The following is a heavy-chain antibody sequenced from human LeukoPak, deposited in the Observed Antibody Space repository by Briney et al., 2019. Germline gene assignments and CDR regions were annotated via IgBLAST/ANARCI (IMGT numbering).Heavy chain of an antibody. CDR2: IYTSGST. CDR1: GGSISSYY. V-gene: IGHV4-4*07. D-gene: IGHD3-16*02. Sequence: SETLSLTCTVSGGSISSYYWSWIRQPAGKGLEWIGRIYTSGSTNYNPSLQSRVTMSLDTSKNQFSLRLSSVTAADTAVYYCARDHKVSFGGVIVKNGMDVWGQGTTVTVSS. CDR3: ARDHKVSFGGVIVKNGMDV. J-gene: IGHJ6*02.